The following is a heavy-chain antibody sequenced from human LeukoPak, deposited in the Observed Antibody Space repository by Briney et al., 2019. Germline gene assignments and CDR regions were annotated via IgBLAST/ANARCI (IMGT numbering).Heavy chain of an antibody. CDR2: ISAYNGNT. CDR1: GYTFTTYG. CDR3: ARDRGDSSGYAFDY. V-gene: IGHV1-18*01. D-gene: IGHD3-22*01. J-gene: IGHJ4*02. Sequence: ASVKVSCKASGYTFTTYGISWVRQAPGQGLEWMGWISAYNGNTNYAQKLQGRVTMTTDTSTSTACMELRSLRSDDTAVYYCARDRGDSSGYAFDYWGQGTLVTVSS.